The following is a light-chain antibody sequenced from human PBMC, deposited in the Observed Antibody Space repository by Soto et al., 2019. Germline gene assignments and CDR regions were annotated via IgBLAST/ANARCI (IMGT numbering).Light chain of an antibody. CDR2: GAS. CDR1: QSVSSR. J-gene: IGKJ5*01. CDR3: QHYAHNSPIA. V-gene: IGKV3-20*01. Sequence: EIVLTQSPGTLSLSAWERATLSCRASQSVSSRLAWYQQRPGQAPRLLISGASSRATGIPDRFSGSGSGTDFTLTISRLEPEDFALYYCQHYAHNSPIAFGQGTRLEIK.